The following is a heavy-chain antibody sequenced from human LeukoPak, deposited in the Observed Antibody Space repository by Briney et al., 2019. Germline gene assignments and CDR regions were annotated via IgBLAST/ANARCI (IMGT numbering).Heavy chain of an antibody. D-gene: IGHD3-3*01. CDR3: ARLYYDFWSGYYIYFDY. CDR2: INHSGST. CDR1: GGSFSGYY. Sequence: SETLSLTCAVYGGSFSGYYWRWIRQPPGKGLEWIGEINHSGSTNYSPSLKSRVTISVDTSKNQFSLKLSSVTAADTAVYYCARLYYDFWSGYYIYFDYWGQGTLVTVSS. J-gene: IGHJ4*02. V-gene: IGHV4-34*01.